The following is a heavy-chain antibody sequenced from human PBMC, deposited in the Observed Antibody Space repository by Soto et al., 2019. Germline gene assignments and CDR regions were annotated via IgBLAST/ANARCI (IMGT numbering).Heavy chain of an antibody. V-gene: IGHV1-69*01. CDR2: ILPIFGTT. CDR3: ARDETGDSYCCHYGLDV. D-gene: IGHD7-27*01. CDR1: GGTFNTYN. Sequence: QVQLVQSGAEVKKPGSSVKVSCKASGGTFNTYNINWVRQAPGQGLEWMGGILPIFGTTNYAQRFQGRVTITADDSTSTAYMELSSLRSEDTAVYYCARDETGDSYCCHYGLDVWGQGTTVTVTS. J-gene: IGHJ6*02.